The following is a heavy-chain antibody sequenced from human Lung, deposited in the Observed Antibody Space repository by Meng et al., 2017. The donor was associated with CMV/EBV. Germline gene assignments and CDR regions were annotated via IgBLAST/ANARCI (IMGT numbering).Heavy chain of an antibody. CDR3: AGGSTSVTMIVVVIAAGSLAYDS. V-gene: IGHV4-34*01. CDR2: INHGGST. J-gene: IGHJ4*02. Sequence: GSLRLXCAVYGGSFSGYDWTWIRQSPGKGLEWVGGINHGGSTNYNRSLQSRLTISLDTSKNKFYLKMKSVTAANTTVYYCAGGSTSVTMIVVVIAAGSLAYDSWGQGTXVT. D-gene: IGHD3-22*01. CDR1: GGSFSGYD.